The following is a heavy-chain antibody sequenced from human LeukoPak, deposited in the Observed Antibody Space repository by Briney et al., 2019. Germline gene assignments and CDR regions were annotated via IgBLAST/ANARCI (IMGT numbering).Heavy chain of an antibody. J-gene: IGHJ4*02. CDR2: IIGSGSGAGS. CDR1: GFTFSSSA. Sequence: GGSLRLSCAASGFTFSSSAMSWVRQAPGKGLEWVSNIIGSGSGAGSYYADSVKGWFTISRANSTNTLYLQMNRLRATGMAVYYCAKSGYNRFDYWGQGTLVTVSS. V-gene: IGHV3-23*01. CDR3: AKSGYNRFDY. D-gene: IGHD5-24*01.